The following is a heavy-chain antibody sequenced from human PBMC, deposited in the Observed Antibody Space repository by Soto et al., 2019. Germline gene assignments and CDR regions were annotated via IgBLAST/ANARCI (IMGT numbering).Heavy chain of an antibody. D-gene: IGHD7-27*01. CDR1: GFTFSNYA. Sequence: GGSLRLSCAASGFTFSNYAMHWVRQAPGKGLEWVAVISYDEINKYYADSVKGRFTISRDNSKNTLSLQMNSLRAEDTAVYYCAKVLTGDLDYWGQGTLVTVSS. J-gene: IGHJ4*02. V-gene: IGHV3-30-3*01. CDR2: ISYDEINK. CDR3: AKVLTGDLDY.